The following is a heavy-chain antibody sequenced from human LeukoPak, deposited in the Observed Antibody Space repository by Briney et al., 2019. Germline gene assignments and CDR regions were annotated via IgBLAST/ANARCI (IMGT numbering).Heavy chain of an antibody. V-gene: IGHV1-69*01. CDR1: GGTFSSYA. Sequence: GSSVKVSCKASGGTFSSYAWVRQAPGQGLEWMGGITPMFGTAKYAQKFQGRVTITADESTSTAYMELSSLRSEDTAVYYCARHRPAKHYYDSSAYSPFDYWGQGTLVTVSS. J-gene: IGHJ4*02. D-gene: IGHD3-22*01. CDR2: ITPMFGTA. CDR3: ARHRPAKHYYDSSAYSPFDY.